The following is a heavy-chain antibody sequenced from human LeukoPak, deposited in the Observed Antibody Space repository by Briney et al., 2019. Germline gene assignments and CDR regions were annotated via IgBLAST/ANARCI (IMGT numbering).Heavy chain of an antibody. Sequence: GGSLRLSCAASGFTFSSYAMSWVRQAPGKGLEWVSAISGSGGSTYYADSVKGRFTIPRDNSKNTLYLQMNSLRAEDTAVYYCAKDSTMIVVVSYDYWGQGTLVTVSS. V-gene: IGHV3-23*01. CDR1: GFTFSSYA. J-gene: IGHJ4*02. CDR3: AKDSTMIVVVSYDY. D-gene: IGHD3-22*01. CDR2: ISGSGGST.